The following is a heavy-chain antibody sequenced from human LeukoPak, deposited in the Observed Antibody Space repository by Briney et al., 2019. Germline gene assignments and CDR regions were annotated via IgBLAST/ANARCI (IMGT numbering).Heavy chain of an antibody. J-gene: IGHJ4*02. V-gene: IGHV4-31*03. Sequence: SQTLSLTCTVSVGSLSSGGYYWSWIRQHPGKGLEWMGEINHSGSNNHNPSLKSRVTISVDTSKNQFSLKLRSVTAADTAVYYCARLRTGPYYFDYWGQGTLVTVSS. CDR1: VGSLSSGGYY. D-gene: IGHD7-27*01. CDR3: ARLRTGPYYFDY. CDR2: INHSGSN.